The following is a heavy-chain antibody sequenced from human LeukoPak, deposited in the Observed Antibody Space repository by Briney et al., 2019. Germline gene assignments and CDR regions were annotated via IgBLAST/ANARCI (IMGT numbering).Heavy chain of an antibody. V-gene: IGHV4-39*01. CDR2: IYYSGST. J-gene: IGHJ4*02. D-gene: IGHD1-26*01. CDR3: ARHWPHSGSFDYFDY. Sequence: IPSETLSLTCTVSGGSISSSSYSWGWIRQPPGKGLEWIGSIYYSGSTYYNPSLKSRVTISVDTSKNQFSLKLSSVTAADTAVYYCARHWPHSGSFDYFDYWGQGTLVTVSS. CDR1: GGSISSSSYS.